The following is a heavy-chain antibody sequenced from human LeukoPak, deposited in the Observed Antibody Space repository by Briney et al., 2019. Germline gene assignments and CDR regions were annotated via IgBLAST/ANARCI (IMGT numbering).Heavy chain of an antibody. J-gene: IGHJ5*01. D-gene: IGHD1-26*01. CDR3: TRVGTTWFHS. Sequence: PGGSLRLSCAASGFTFSDAWMSWVRQAPGKGLEWLGRIKSRTEGETTQYAAPVKGRFTISRDDSKETVYLQMNSLTTEDTAVYYCTRVGTTWFHSWGQGTLVIVSS. CDR2: IKSRTEGETT. CDR1: GFTFSDAW. V-gene: IGHV3-15*01.